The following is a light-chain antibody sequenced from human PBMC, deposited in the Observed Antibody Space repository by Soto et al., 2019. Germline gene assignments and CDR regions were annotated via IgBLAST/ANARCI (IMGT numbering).Light chain of an antibody. CDR3: MIWYSTDVV. V-gene: IGLV5-45*03. J-gene: IGLJ2*01. CDR2: YKSDSDK. CDR1: SGINVGTYR. Sequence: QLVLTQPSSLSASPGASASLTCTLRSGINVGTYRIYWYQQKPGSPPQFLLRYKSDSDKQQGSGVPSRFSGSKDASANAGILLISGLQSEDEADYYCMIWYSTDVVFGGGTKVTVL.